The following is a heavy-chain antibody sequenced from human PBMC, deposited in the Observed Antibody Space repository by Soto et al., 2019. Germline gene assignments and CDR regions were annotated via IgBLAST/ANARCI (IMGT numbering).Heavy chain of an antibody. CDR3: ARDHINGWKCDY. CDR2: IKQDGSQN. CDR1: GFAFSNYW. Sequence: GGSLRLACAASGFAFSNYWMGWVRQAPGKGLEWVANIKQDGSQNYYVDSVKGRFTTSRDNTKNSFYLQMNSLRAEDTAVYYCARDHINGWKCDYWGRGTLVTVSS. V-gene: IGHV3-7*01. D-gene: IGHD6-19*01. J-gene: IGHJ4*02.